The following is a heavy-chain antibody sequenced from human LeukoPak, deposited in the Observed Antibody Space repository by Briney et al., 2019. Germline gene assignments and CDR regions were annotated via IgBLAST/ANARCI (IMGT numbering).Heavy chain of an antibody. CDR3: ARGADYYDSSGYSTFFDY. D-gene: IGHD3-22*01. Sequence: SETLSLTCTVSGVSISSYYWSWIRQPPGKGLEWIGYIYYSGSTNYNPSLKSRVTISVDPSKNQFSLKLSSGTAADTAVYYCARGADYYDSSGYSTFFDYWGQGTLVTVSS. CDR2: IYYSGST. J-gene: IGHJ4*02. V-gene: IGHV4-59*13. CDR1: GVSISSYY.